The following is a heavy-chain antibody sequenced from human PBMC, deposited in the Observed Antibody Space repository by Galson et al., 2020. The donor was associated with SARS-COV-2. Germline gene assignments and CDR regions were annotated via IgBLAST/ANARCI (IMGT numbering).Heavy chain of an antibody. V-gene: IGHV4-34*01. CDR3: ARVGCSGGSCYRGGAMQRYYYYGMDV. CDR2: INHSGST. CDR1: GGSFSGYY. Sequence: SQTLSLTCAVYGGSFSGYYWSWIRQPPGKGLEWIGEINHSGSTNYNPSLKSRVTISVDTSKNQFSLKLSSVTAADTAVYYCARVGCSGGSCYRGGAMQRYYYYGMDVWGQGTTFTVSS. J-gene: IGHJ6*02. D-gene: IGHD2-15*01.